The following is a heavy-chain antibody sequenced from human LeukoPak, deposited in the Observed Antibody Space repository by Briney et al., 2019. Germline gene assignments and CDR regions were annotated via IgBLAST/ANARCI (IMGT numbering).Heavy chain of an antibody. CDR3: AELGITMSGGV. CDR2: ISSSSSYI. Sequence: PGGSLRLSCAASGFTFSTYWMSWVRQAPGKGLEWVSSISSSSSYIYYADSVKGRFTISRDNAKNSLYLQMNSLRAEDTAVYYCAELGITMSGGVWGKGTTVTISS. J-gene: IGHJ6*04. D-gene: IGHD3-10*02. CDR1: GFTFSTYW. V-gene: IGHV3-21*01.